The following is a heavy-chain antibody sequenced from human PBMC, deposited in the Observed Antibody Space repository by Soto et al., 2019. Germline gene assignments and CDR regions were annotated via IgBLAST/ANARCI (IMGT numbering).Heavy chain of an antibody. J-gene: IGHJ4*03. CDR1: GFTFSSYA. D-gene: IGHD6-19*01. V-gene: IGHV3-30*03. CDR2: ISYDGSNK. Sequence: QVQLVESGGGVVQPGRSLRLSCAASGFTFSSYAMHWVRQAPGKGLEWVAVISYDGSNKYYADSVKGRFTISRDNSKNTLYLQMNSLRAEDTAVYYCARQLGVAGTSGYDNWGQGTLVTVSS. CDR3: ARQLGVAGTSGYDN.